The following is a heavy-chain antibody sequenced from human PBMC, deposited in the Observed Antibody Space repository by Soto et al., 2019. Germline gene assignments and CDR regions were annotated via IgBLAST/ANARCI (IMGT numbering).Heavy chain of an antibody. CDR3: ARDLQQLVRGRYYYYYYMDV. CDR2: IIPILGIA. J-gene: IGHJ6*03. Sequence: QVQLLQSGAEVKKPGSSVKVSCKASGGTFSSYTISWVRQAPGQGLEWMGRIIPILGIANYAQKFQGRVTITADKSTSTAYMKLSSLRSEDTAVYYCARDLQQLVRGRYYYYYYMDVWGKGTTVTVSS. CDR1: GGTFSSYT. D-gene: IGHD6-6*01. V-gene: IGHV1-69*08.